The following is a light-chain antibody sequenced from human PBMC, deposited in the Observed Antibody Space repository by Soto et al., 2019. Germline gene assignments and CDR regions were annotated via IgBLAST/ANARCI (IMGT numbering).Light chain of an antibody. CDR3: PQYNKWPPWT. CDR1: QSIGSN. CDR2: ALS. J-gene: IGKJ1*01. Sequence: EVVMTQSPATLSVSPGERATLSCRASQSIGSNLALYQQKPGLAPRLVIYALSIRASYFPGRFRGSGLGTGFPFTIRGLQSGDFAVYFLPQYNKWPPWTFGHGTKVDIK. V-gene: IGKV3-15*01.